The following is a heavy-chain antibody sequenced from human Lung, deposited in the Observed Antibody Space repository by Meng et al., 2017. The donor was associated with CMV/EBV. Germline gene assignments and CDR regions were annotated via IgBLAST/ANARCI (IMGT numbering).Heavy chain of an antibody. CDR2: ISSSGTYI. CDR3: ARDVSPRSSAYFAIYYFYALGV. Sequence: GGSXRLXXAASGFTFSSYSMNWVRQAPGKGLEWVSSISSSGTYIYYADSVKGRFTISRDNAQNSLYLQMNSLRAEDTAVYYCARDVSPRSSAYFAIYYFYALGVWXQGTTVTVSS. J-gene: IGHJ6*02. CDR1: GFTFSSYS. V-gene: IGHV3-21*01. D-gene: IGHD2-21*01.